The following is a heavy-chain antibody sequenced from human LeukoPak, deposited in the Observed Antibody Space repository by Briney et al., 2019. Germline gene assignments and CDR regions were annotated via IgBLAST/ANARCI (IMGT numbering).Heavy chain of an antibody. J-gene: IGHJ4*02. CDR3: AKGRSPGYGSGSYVLEN. D-gene: IGHD3-10*01. CDR2: IPYDGSNK. V-gene: IGHV3-30*18. CDR1: GFTSSSYG. Sequence: GGSLRLSCAASGFTSSSYGMHWVRQAPGKGLEWVAVIPYDGSNKYYADSVKGRFTISRDNSKNTLYLQMNSLRAEDTAVYYCAKGRSPGYGSGSYVLENWGQGTLVTVSS.